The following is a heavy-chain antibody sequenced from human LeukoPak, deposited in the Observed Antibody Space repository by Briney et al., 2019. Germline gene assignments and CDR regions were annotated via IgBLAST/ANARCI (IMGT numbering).Heavy chain of an antibody. J-gene: IGHJ4*02. Sequence: GGSLRLSCAASGFTFDDYAMHWVRQAPGKGLEWVSGISWNSGSIGYADSVKGRFTISRDNAKNSLYLQMNSLRAEDTAVYYCATSTPAFDYWGQGTLVTVSS. CDR1: GFTFDDYA. V-gene: IGHV3-9*01. CDR3: ATSTPAFDY. CDR2: ISWNSGSI.